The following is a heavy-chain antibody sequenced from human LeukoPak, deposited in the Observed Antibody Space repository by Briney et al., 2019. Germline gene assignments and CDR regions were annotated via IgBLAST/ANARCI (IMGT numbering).Heavy chain of an antibody. CDR2: INPNSGGT. D-gene: IGHD2-2*01. CDR1: GYTFTGYY. CDR3: ARAGWSSSTSSHGAFDI. V-gene: IGHV1-2*02. Sequence: ASVKVSRKASGYTFTGYYMHWVRQAPGQGLEWMGWINPNSGGTNYAQKFQGRVTMTRDTSISTAYMELSRLRSDDTAVYYCARAGWSSSTSSHGAFDIWGQGTMVTVSS. J-gene: IGHJ3*02.